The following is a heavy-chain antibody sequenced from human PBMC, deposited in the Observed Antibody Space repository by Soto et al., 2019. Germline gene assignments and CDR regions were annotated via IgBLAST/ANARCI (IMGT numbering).Heavy chain of an antibody. D-gene: IGHD2-15*01. Sequence: EVQLVESGGGLVQPGGSLRLSCAASGFTFSGYYMDWVRQAPGKGLEWVANIKSDGSEKYYGDSAKGRFTISRDNTKNSLYLQMNSLRAEDTAVYYCARDRGYCNADSCYTVLDYWGQGSLVTVSS. CDR2: IKSDGSEK. CDR3: ARDRGYCNADSCYTVLDY. V-gene: IGHV3-7*01. CDR1: GFTFSGYY. J-gene: IGHJ4*02.